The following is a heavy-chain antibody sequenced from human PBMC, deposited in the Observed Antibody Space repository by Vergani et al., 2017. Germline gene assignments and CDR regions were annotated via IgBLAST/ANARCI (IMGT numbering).Heavy chain of an antibody. CDR1: GGSISSGDYY. CDR2: IYYSGST. CDR3: AXENDGESGSYYFDY. D-gene: IGHD1-26*01. J-gene: IGHJ4*02. V-gene: IGHV4-30-4*08. Sequence: QVQLQESGPGLVKPSQTLSLTCTVSGGSISSGDYYWSWIRQPPGKGLEWIGYIYYSGSTYYNPSLKSRVTISVDTSKNQFSLKLSSVTAADTAVYNCAXENDGESGSYYFDYWGQGTLVTVSS.